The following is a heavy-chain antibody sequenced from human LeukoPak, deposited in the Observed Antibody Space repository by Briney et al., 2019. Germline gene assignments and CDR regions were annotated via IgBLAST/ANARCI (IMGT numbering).Heavy chain of an antibody. Sequence: SQTLSLTCTGSGGSISSGRYYWSWIRQPAGKGLEWIGRIYTSGSTNYNPSLKSRVTISVDTSKNQFSLKLSSVTAADTAVYYCARYGPPRLRGVRGAFDIWGQGTMVTVSS. CDR1: GGSISSGRYY. V-gene: IGHV4-61*02. J-gene: IGHJ3*02. CDR2: IYTSGST. CDR3: ARYGPPRLRGVRGAFDI. D-gene: IGHD4-17*01.